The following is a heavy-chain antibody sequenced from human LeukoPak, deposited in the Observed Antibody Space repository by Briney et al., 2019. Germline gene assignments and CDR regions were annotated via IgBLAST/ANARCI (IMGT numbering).Heavy chain of an antibody. V-gene: IGHV3-74*01. D-gene: IGHD6-19*01. CDR1: GFTFSSYW. Sequence: PGGSLRLSCAASGFTFSSYWMHWVRQAPGKGLVWVSRINSDGSSTSYADSVKGRFTISRDDAKNTLYLQMNSLRAEDTAVYYCARDSSGWAFDPWGQGTLVTVSS. CDR2: INSDGSST. CDR3: ARDSSGWAFDP. J-gene: IGHJ5*02.